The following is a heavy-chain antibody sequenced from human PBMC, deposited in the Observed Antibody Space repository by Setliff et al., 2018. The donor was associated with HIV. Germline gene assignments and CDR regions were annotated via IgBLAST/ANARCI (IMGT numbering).Heavy chain of an antibody. CDR2: IYYSGST. V-gene: IGHV4-39*01. Sequence: LSLTCTVSGGSISRSSYYWGWIRQPPGKGLEWIGSIYYSGSTYYNPSLKSRVTISVDTSKNQVSLKLSSVTAADTAVYYCASRVLGYCRSASCLNWFDPWGQGTLVTVSS. D-gene: IGHD2-2*01. CDR3: ASRVLGYCRSASCLNWFDP. CDR1: GGSISRSSYY. J-gene: IGHJ5*02.